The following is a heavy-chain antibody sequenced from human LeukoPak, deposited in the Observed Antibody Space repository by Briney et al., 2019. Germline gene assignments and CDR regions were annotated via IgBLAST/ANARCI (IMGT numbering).Heavy chain of an antibody. CDR3: ARHVFAGYSSGWGARYWYFDL. Sequence: PSETLSLTCTVSGGSISSSSYYWGWIRQPPGKGLEWIGSIYYSGSTYYNPSLKSRVTISVDTSKNQFSLKLSSVTAADTAVYYCARHVFAGYSSGWGARYWYFDLWGRGTLVTVSS. CDR1: GGSISSSSYY. D-gene: IGHD6-19*01. CDR2: IYYSGST. J-gene: IGHJ2*01. V-gene: IGHV4-39*01.